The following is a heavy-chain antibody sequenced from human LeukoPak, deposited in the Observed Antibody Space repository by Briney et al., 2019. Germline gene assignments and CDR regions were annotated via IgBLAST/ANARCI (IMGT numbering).Heavy chain of an antibody. CDR2: ISGSSSYI. J-gene: IGHJ5*02. D-gene: IGHD1-1*01. V-gene: IGHV3-21*01. Sequence: GGSLRLACAASGFSFSVYWMHWVRQAPGKGLEWVSSISGSSSYIYYADSMKGRFTISRDNGKNSLYLQMNSLRAEDTAVYYCGAGTTAAWGQGTLVTVSS. CDR3: GAGTTAA. CDR1: GFSFSVYW.